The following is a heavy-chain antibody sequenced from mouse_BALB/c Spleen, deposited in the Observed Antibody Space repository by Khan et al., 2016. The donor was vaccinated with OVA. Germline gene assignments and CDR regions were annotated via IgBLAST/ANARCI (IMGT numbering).Heavy chain of an antibody. V-gene: IGHV3-5*02. CDR2: IYYSGTI. CDR3: ARDEYYGYWYVDV. CDR1: GISITTRNYR. D-gene: IGHD1-1*01. Sequence: VQLKESGPGLVKPSQTVSLPCTVTGISITTRNYRWSWIRQFPGNKLEWIGYIYYSGTITSHPSLTSRAPLTRDPSKNQFFLEMNSLTAEDTATYYCARDEYYGYWYVDVWGAGTTVTVSS. J-gene: IGHJ1*01.